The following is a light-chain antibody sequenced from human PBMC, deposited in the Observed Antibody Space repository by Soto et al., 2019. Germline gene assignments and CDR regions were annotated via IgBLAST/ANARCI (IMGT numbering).Light chain of an antibody. CDR2: QVS. Sequence: QSALTQPASMSGSPGQSITISCTGTSSDVGGYNYVSWYQHHPGKAPKLMIYQVSNRPSGVSNRFSASKSAYTASLTISGLQAEDEADYYCSSFTTTYFYVFGPGTQLTVL. V-gene: IGLV2-14*01. CDR3: SSFTTTYFYV. J-gene: IGLJ1*01. CDR1: SSDVGGYNY.